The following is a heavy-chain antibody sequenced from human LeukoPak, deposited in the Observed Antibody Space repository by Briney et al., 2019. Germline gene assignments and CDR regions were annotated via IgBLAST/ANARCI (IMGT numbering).Heavy chain of an antibody. V-gene: IGHV1-3*01. J-gene: IGHJ4*02. Sequence: EASVTVSCTASGYSFASYAMHWVRQAPGQRLEWMGWINAGTGDTKYSQKFQGRVIITRDTSASTAYMELSSLRSEDTAVYYCATGAGLLWGQGTLVTVSS. CDR1: GYSFASYA. CDR2: INAGTGDT. CDR3: ATGAGLL. D-gene: IGHD6-19*01.